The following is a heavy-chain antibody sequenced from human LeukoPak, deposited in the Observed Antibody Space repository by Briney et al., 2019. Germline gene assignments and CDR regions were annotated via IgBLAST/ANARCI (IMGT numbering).Heavy chain of an antibody. D-gene: IGHD6-19*01. CDR2: INHSGSA. V-gene: IGHV4-34*01. CDR1: GGSFSAYY. CDR3: ARHGSAWYYFDY. J-gene: IGHJ4*02. Sequence: SETLSLTCGVYGGSFSAYYWTWIRQPPGKGLEWIGEINHSGSANYNPSLKSRVTISADTSKNQFSLKLSSVTAADTAVYYCARHGSAWYYFDYWGQGTLVTVSS.